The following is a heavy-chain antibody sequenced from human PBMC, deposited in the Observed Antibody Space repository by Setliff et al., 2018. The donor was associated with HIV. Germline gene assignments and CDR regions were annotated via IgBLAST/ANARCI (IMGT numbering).Heavy chain of an antibody. V-gene: IGHV3-7*01. J-gene: IGHJ4*02. CDR1: GFTVTTYW. D-gene: IGHD3-22*01. CDR3: AKIQNPQGYYYDSSGYYPHPGSPDY. CDR2: IKQDGSEK. Sequence: GGSLRLSWAASGFTVTTYWMSWVRQAPGKGLEWVANIKQDGSEKYYLDSVKGRFTISRDNSKNTLYLQMNSLRAEDTAVYYCAKIQNPQGYYYDSSGYYPHPGSPDYWGQGTLVTVSS.